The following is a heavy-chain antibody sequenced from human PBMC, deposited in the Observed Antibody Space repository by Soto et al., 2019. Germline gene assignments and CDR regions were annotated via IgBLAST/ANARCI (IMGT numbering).Heavy chain of an antibody. Sequence: EVQLAESGGGLAQPGGSLRLSCAASGFTLSGYAMDWVRQAPGKGLEYVSGISSNGVGTYYANSVQGRFTISRDNSKNTAYRQMGSRRPEDMAVYYCARRAGPDFYYMDVWGKGTTVTVSS. V-gene: IGHV3-64*01. CDR1: GFTLSGYA. J-gene: IGHJ6*03. D-gene: IGHD6-13*01. CDR3: ARRAGPDFYYMDV. CDR2: ISSNGVGT.